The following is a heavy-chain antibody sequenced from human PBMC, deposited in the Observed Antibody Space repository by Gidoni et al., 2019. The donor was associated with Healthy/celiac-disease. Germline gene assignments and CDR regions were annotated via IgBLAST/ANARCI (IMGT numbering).Heavy chain of an antibody. Sequence: EVQLVESGGGLVQPGGSLRLSCSASGFTFSSYWMSWVRQAPGKGLEWVANIKQDGSEKYYVDSVKGRFTISRDNAKNSLYLQMNSLRAEDTAVYYCASSYSGSYYWSRGTPYYFDYWGQGTLVTVSS. D-gene: IGHD1-26*01. CDR1: GFTFSSYW. CDR2: IKQDGSEK. J-gene: IGHJ4*02. CDR3: ASSYSGSYYWSRGTPYYFDY. V-gene: IGHV3-7*01.